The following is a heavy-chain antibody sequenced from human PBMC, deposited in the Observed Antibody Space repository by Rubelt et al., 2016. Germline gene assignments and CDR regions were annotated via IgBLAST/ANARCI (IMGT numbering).Heavy chain of an antibody. D-gene: IGHD6-19*01. J-gene: IGHJ5*02. Sequence: QVQLVQSGAEVKKPGASVKVSCKASGYTFTSYAMHWVRQAPGQRLEWMGWINAGNGNTKYSQKFQGRVTSARDTSAGTAYMERGSLRSEDTAVYYCARVIWGSGWSNNWFDPWAREPWSPSPQ. CDR1: GYTFTSYA. CDR3: ARVIWGSGWSNNWFDP. CDR2: INAGNGNT. V-gene: IGHV1-3*01.